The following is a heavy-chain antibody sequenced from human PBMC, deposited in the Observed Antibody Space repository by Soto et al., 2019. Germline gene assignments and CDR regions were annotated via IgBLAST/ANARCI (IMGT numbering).Heavy chain of an antibody. Sequence: LRLSCAASGFTFSNSAMTWVRQAPAKGLEWVSTIRDSDSGGSTFYADSVKGRFTISRDDSRNTLYLQMSSLRAEDTAMYYCAKVRVGIDVDFDYWGQGALVTVSS. CDR1: GFTFSNSA. CDR3: AKVRVGIDVDFDY. CDR2: IRDSDSGGST. J-gene: IGHJ4*02. D-gene: IGHD2-21*01. V-gene: IGHV3-23*01.